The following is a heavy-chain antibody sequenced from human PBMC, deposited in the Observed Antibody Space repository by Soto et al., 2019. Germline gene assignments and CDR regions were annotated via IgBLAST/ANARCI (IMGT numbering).Heavy chain of an antibody. D-gene: IGHD3-16*01. V-gene: IGHV3-23*01. CDR3: AKDHWGSY. Sequence: QSGGSLRLSCAASGFTFSTYAMSWLRQAPGKGLAWVSAISGSGGSSYYADSVKGRFTLSRDNSKNTLYLQMSSLRVDDTAVYDCAKDHWGSYSGQGTLVTVSS. CDR2: ISGSGGSS. CDR1: GFTFSTYA. J-gene: IGHJ4*02.